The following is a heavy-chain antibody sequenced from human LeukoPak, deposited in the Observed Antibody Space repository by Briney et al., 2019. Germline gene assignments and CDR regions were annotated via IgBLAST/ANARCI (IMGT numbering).Heavy chain of an antibody. D-gene: IGHD2-2*01. CDR1: GFTLSSYT. J-gene: IGHJ6*02. CDR3: VKGGDVAVVPAAGPYYAMDV. V-gene: IGHV3-23*01. CDR2: ISRRGDSK. Sequence: GGSLRLSWVASGFTLSSYTINWVRRAPGKGLEWVSVISRRGDSKYYADSVKGRFTISRDNSKNTVFLQMNSLSADDTATYYCVKGGDVAVVPAAGPYYAMDVWGQGTTVTVSS.